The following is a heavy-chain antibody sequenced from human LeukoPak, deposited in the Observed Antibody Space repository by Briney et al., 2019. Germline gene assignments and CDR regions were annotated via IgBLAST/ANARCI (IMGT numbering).Heavy chain of an antibody. V-gene: IGHV1-18*01. D-gene: IGHD2-2*01. J-gene: IGHJ1*01. CDR1: GYTFTSYG. CDR3: ARLGSTRASEFFQY. Sequence: ASVKVSCKATGYTFTSYGISWVRQAPGQGPEWMGWISAYNGNTNYAQKLQGRVTMTTDTSTSTAYMELRSLRSDDTAVYYCARLGSTRASEFFQYWGQGTLVTVSS. CDR2: ISAYNGNT.